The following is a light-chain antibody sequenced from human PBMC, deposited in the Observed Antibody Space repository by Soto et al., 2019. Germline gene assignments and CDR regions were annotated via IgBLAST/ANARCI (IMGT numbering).Light chain of an antibody. CDR3: QQYNSYPWT. CDR1: QSINTW. J-gene: IGKJ1*01. V-gene: IGKV1-5*01. Sequence: DIQMTQSPSTLSASVGDRVTMTCRASQSINTWLAWYQQKPGKAPRVMIYDAFSLESGVPSRFSGSGSGTEFTLTISSLQPDDFVTYYCQQYNSYPWTFGQGTKVEI. CDR2: DAF.